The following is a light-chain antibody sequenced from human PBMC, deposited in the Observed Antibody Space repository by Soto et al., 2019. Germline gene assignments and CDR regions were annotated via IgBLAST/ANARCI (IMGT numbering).Light chain of an antibody. V-gene: IGKV1-39*01. CDR1: QSISSY. J-gene: IGKJ1*01. Sequence: DIQMTQSPSSLSASVEDRVTITCRASQSISSYLNWYQQKPGKAPKLLIYAASSLQSGDSSRFSGSGSGTDFTLTISSLQPEDFATHYCQQSYSTPRTFGQGTKV. CDR3: QQSYSTPRT. CDR2: AAS.